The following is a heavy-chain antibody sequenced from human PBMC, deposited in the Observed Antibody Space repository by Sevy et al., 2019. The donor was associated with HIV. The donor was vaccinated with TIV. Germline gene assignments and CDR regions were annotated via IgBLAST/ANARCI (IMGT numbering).Heavy chain of an antibody. D-gene: IGHD5-18*01. J-gene: IGHJ4*02. CDR3: ARVSRGYSYGLDY. Sequence: SETLSLTCTVSGGSISSYYWRWIRQPPGMGLEWIGYIYYSGSTNYNPSLKSRVTISVDTSKNQFSLKLSSVTAADTAVYYCARVSRGYSYGLDYWGQRTLVTVSS. V-gene: IGHV4-59*01. CDR2: IYYSGST. CDR1: GGSISSYY.